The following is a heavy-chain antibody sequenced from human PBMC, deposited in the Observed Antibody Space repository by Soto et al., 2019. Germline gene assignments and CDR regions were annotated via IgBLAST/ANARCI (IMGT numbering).Heavy chain of an antibody. CDR2: IKTKPDDGTI. CDR3: TTSNLGVDF. CDR1: GLIFSDVW. J-gene: IGHJ4*02. Sequence: PGGSLRLSCAASGLIFSDVWMTWVRQAPGKGLEWVGRIKTKPDDGTIDYAAPVRGRFTISRDDSKNTLYLQMTSLTPDDTGVYYCTTSNLGVDFWGPGT. V-gene: IGHV3-15*01. D-gene: IGHD1-1*01.